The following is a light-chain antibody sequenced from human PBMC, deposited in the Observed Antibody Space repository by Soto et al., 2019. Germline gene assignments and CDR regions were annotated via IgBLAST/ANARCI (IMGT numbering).Light chain of an antibody. J-gene: IGKJ1*01. CDR1: QSVSTSY. CDR2: GAS. CDR3: QQYGSMPRT. V-gene: IGKV3-20*01. Sequence: EIVLTQSPATLSLSPGERATLSCRASQSVSTSYLAWYQQKLGQAPRLLIYGASSRATGIPDRFSGSGSGTDFTLTISRLEPEDFAVYYCQQYGSMPRTFGQGTKVDI.